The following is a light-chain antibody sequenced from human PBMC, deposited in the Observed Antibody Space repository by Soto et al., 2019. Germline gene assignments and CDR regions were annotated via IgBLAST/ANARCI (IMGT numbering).Light chain of an antibody. CDR3: QQYNNWPPLT. CDR1: QSVSSN. CDR2: CAS. V-gene: IGKV3-15*01. J-gene: IGKJ4*01. Sequence: EIVMTQSPATLSVSPGERATLSCRASQSVSSNLAWYQQKPGQAPRLLIYCASTRATGIPAGFNGSGSGTEFTLTISSLQSEDFAVYYCQQYNNWPPLTFGGGTKVEIK.